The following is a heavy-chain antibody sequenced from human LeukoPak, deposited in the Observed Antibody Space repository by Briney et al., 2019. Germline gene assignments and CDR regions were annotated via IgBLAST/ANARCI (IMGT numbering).Heavy chain of an antibody. V-gene: IGHV3-30*18. D-gene: IGHD7-27*01. CDR2: ISYDGSSK. Sequence: GGSLRLSCTASGFIFSTYGIHWVRQAPGKGLEWVALISYDGSSKSYADSVKGRFTISRDNSKNTLYLQMNSLRAEDTAVYCCAKESVGTFDYWGQGTLVTVSS. CDR3: AKESVGTFDY. J-gene: IGHJ4*02. CDR1: GFIFSTYG.